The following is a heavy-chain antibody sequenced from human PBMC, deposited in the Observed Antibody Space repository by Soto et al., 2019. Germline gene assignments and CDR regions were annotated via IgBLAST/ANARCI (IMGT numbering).Heavy chain of an antibody. CDR1: GFTFSSYV. CDR2: ISYDGSNK. CDR3: ARDPLPNAYCLSTICYRLPWLDP. J-gene: IGHJ5*02. Sequence: QVQLVESGGGVVQPGRSLRLSCAASGFTFSSYVMHWVRQAPGKGLEWVAVISYDGSNKYYADSVKGRFTISRENSKNTLFLQMNSLRVEDTAVYYCARDPLPNAYCLSTICYRLPWLDPWGQGTLVTVSS. D-gene: IGHD2-2*01. V-gene: IGHV3-30-3*01.